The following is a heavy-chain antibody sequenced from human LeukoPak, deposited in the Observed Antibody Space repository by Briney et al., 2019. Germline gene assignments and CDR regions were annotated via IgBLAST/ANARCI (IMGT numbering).Heavy chain of an antibody. Sequence: SETLSLTCTVSGGSISSYYWSWIRQPPGKGLEWIGYIYYGGSTNYNPSLKSRVTISVDTSKNQFSLKLSSVTAADTAVYYCARASRDGYSYGLVDYWGQGTLVTVSS. V-gene: IGHV4-59*01. CDR2: IYYGGST. D-gene: IGHD5-18*01. J-gene: IGHJ4*02. CDR1: GGSISSYY. CDR3: ARASRDGYSYGLVDY.